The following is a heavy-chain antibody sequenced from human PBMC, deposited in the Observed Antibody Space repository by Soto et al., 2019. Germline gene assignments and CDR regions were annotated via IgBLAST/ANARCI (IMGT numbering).Heavy chain of an antibody. CDR3: ASLGWHG. D-gene: IGHD6-19*01. J-gene: IGHJ6*02. CDR2: IKQDGSEK. CDR1: GFTSSDSW. V-gene: IGHV3-7*01. Sequence: LRLSCAASGFTSSDSWMDWVRQAPGKGPEWVANIKQDGSEKNYVDSVKGRFTISRDNATNSLYLQMNSLRAEDTAVYYCASLGWHGWGQEPTVTV.